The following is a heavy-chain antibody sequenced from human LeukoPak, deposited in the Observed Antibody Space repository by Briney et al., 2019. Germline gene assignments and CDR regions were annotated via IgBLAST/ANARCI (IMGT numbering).Heavy chain of an antibody. CDR1: GFTFSSYW. D-gene: IGHD1-26*01. V-gene: IGHV3-74*01. CDR2: INSDGTTT. Sequence: GGSLRLSCADSGFTFSSYWMHWVRQAPGKGLVWVSRINSDGTTTTYADSVKGRFTISRDNAKNTLYSEMNSLRAEDTAVYYCAKVKTGSYTWFDPGAREPWSPSPQ. CDR3: AKVKTGSYTWFDP. J-gene: IGHJ5*02.